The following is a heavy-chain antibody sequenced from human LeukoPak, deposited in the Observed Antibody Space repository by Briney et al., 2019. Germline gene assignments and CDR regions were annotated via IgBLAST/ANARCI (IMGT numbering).Heavy chain of an antibody. CDR1: GFTFSSYA. Sequence: GGSLRLSCAASGFTFSSYAMSWVRQAPGKGLEWVSAIGGSGGSTYYADSVKGRFTISRDNSKNTLYLQMNSLRAEDTAVYYCAKAPTTYYYDSSGYSLDYWGQGTLVTVSS. J-gene: IGHJ4*02. D-gene: IGHD3-22*01. CDR2: IGGSGGST. V-gene: IGHV3-23*01. CDR3: AKAPTTYYYDSSGYSLDY.